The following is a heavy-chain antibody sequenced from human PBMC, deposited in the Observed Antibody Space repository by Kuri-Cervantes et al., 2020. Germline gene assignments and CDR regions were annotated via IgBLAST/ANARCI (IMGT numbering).Heavy chain of an antibody. D-gene: IGHD1-14*01. Sequence: GESLKISCAASGFTFSDYYMSWIRQAPGKGLEWVSYISSSGSTIYYADSVKGRFTISRDNAKNSLYLQMNSLRAEDTAVYYCAKDGHSVPDRWYFDLWGRDTLVTVSS. CDR3: AKDGHSVPDRWYFDL. CDR2: ISSSGSTI. J-gene: IGHJ2*01. CDR1: GFTFSDYY. V-gene: IGHV3-11*01.